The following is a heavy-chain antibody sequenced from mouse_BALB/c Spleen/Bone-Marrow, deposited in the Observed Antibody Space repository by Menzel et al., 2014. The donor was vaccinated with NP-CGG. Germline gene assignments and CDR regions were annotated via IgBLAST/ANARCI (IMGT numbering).Heavy chain of an antibody. Sequence: EVQLQQSGPGLVKPSQTVSLTCTVIGISITTGNYRWSWIRQFPGNKLEWIGYIYYSGTITYNPSLTSRTTITRDTSKNQFFLEMNSLTAEDTATYYCARYYGNYFDYWGQGTTLTVSS. CDR3: ARYYGNYFDY. D-gene: IGHD2-1*01. CDR1: GISITTGNYR. CDR2: IYYSGTI. J-gene: IGHJ2*01. V-gene: IGHV3-5*02.